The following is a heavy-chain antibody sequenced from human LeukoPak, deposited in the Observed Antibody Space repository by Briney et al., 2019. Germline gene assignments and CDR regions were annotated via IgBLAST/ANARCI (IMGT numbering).Heavy chain of an antibody. CDR3: ARAPPTTVGAYYYMDV. Sequence: SGTLSLTCTVSGGSISSYYWSWIRQPPGKGLEWIGYIYYSGSTNYNPSLKSRVTISVDTSKNQFSLKLSSVTAADTAVYYCARAPPTTVGAYYYMDVWGKGTTVTVSS. CDR2: IYYSGST. V-gene: IGHV4-59*01. CDR1: GGSISSYY. J-gene: IGHJ6*03. D-gene: IGHD4-11*01.